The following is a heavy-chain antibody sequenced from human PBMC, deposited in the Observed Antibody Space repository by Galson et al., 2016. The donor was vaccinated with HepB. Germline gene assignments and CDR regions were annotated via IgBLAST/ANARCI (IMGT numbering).Heavy chain of an antibody. Sequence: SLRLSCAASGFTFSDYYMSWIRQAPGKGLEWVSYISSSSTTILYADSVKGRFTVSRDNAKNSLYLQMNSLRAEDTAVYYCARGPVGAMSLYYFDYWGQGTLVTVSS. D-gene: IGHD1-26*01. V-gene: IGHV3-11*01. CDR3: ARGPVGAMSLYYFDY. CDR1: GFTFSDYY. J-gene: IGHJ4*02. CDR2: ISSSSTTI.